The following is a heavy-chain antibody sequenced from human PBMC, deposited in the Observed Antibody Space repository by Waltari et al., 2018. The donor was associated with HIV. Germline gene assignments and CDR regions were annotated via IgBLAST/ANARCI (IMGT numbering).Heavy chain of an antibody. CDR3: ARVTKYYYDSSGIGPFDY. CDR2: INAGNGNT. CDR1: GYTFTSYA. Sequence: QVQLVQSGAEVKKPGASVKVSCKASGYTFTSYAMHWVRQAPGQRLEWMGWINAGNGNTKYSQKFQGRVTITRDTSASTAYMELSSLRSEDTAVYYCARVTKYYYDSSGIGPFDYWGQGTLVTVSS. D-gene: IGHD3-22*01. V-gene: IGHV1-3*01. J-gene: IGHJ4*02.